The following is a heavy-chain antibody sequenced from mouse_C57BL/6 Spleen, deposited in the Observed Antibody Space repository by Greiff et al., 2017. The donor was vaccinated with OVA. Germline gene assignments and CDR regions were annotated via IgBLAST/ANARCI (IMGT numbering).Heavy chain of an antibody. D-gene: IGHD1-1*01. J-gene: IGHJ2*01. CDR2: ISYDGSN. CDR3: ARITTVVSPYFAY. CDR1: GYSITSGYY. Sequence: EVKLVESGPGLVKPSQSLSLTCSVTGYSITSGYYWYWIRQFPGNKQEWMGYISYDGSNKYNPSLKNRISITLDTSKNQFFLKLKSVTTEDTATYYCARITTVVSPYFAYWGQGTTLTVSS. V-gene: IGHV3-6*01.